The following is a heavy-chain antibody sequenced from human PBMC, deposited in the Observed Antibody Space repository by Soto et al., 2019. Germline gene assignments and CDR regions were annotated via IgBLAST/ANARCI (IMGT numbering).Heavy chain of an antibody. CDR3: ARLSRTFYHGWFDP. CDR1: GGSISSYY. J-gene: IGHJ5*02. V-gene: IGHV4-59*08. CDR2: IYYSGST. D-gene: IGHD1-7*01. Sequence: TSETLSLTCTVSGGSISSYYWSWIRQPPGKGLEWIGYIYYSGSTNYNPSLKSRVTISVDTSKNQFSLKLSSVTAADTAVYYCARLSRTFYHGWFDPWGQGTLVTVSS.